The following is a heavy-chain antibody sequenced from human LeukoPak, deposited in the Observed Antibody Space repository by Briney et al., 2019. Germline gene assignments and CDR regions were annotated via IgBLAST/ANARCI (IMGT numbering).Heavy chain of an antibody. D-gene: IGHD6-6*01. Sequence: PGGSLRLSCAASGFSFSKYAMHWVRQAPGKGLEWVAVIWYDGSNKYYADSVKGRFTISRDNSKNTLYLQMNSLRAEDTAVYYCARDSGQLVGFDYWGQGTLVTVSS. CDR2: IWYDGSNK. CDR1: GFSFSKYA. CDR3: ARDSGQLVGFDY. V-gene: IGHV3-33*08. J-gene: IGHJ4*02.